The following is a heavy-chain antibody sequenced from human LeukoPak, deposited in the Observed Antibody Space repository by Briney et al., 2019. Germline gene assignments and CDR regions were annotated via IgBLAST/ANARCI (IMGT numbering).Heavy chain of an antibody. CDR2: IIPIFGTA. CDR1: GGTFSSYA. J-gene: IGHJ4*02. CDR3: ARADVDTAMVSDY. Sequence: SVKVSCKASGGTFSSYAISWVRQAPGQGLEWMGGIIPIFGTANYAQKFQGRVTITADESTSTAYMELSSLRSEDTAVSYCARADVDTAMVSDYWGQGTLVTVSS. D-gene: IGHD5-18*01. V-gene: IGHV1-69*01.